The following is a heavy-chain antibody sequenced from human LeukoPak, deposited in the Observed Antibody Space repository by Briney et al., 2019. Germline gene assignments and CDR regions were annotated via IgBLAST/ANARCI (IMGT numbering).Heavy chain of an antibody. CDR1: GGSISSYY. Sequence: SETLSLTCTVSGGSISSYYWSWTRQPAGKGLEWIGRIYTSGSTNYNPSLKSRVTMSVDTSKNQLSLKLSSVTAADTAVYYCARDGYSYGYMRRDYYYGMDVWGQGTTVTVSS. V-gene: IGHV4-4*07. CDR3: ARDGYSYGYMRRDYYYGMDV. J-gene: IGHJ6*02. D-gene: IGHD5-18*01. CDR2: IYTSGST.